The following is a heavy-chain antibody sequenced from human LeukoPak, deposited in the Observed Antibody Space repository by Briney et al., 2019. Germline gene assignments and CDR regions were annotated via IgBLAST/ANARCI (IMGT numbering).Heavy chain of an antibody. V-gene: IGHV3-23*01. J-gene: IGHJ4*02. Sequence: PGGSLRLSCAASGFTFSSYAMSWVRQAPGKGLEWVSAISGNGGSTYYADSVKGRFTISRDNSKNTLYLQMNSLRAEDTAVYYCAKDRIHGLASMTDYWGQGTLVTVSS. CDR2: ISGNGGST. D-gene: IGHD5-24*01. CDR3: AKDRIHGLASMTDY. CDR1: GFTFSSYA.